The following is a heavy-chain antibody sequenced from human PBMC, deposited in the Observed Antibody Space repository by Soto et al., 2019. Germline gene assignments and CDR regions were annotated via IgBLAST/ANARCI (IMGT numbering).Heavy chain of an antibody. CDR2: INPSGGST. V-gene: IGHV1-46*01. CDR3: ARDSPSRYYDFLSGGYYHYYRMDV. CDR1: GYTFTSYY. D-gene: IGHD3-3*01. Sequence: ASVKVSCKASGYTFTSYYMHWVRQAPGQGLEWMGIINPSGGSTSYAQKFQGRVTMTRDTSTSTVYMELSSLRSEDTAVYYCARDSPSRYYDFLSGGYYHYYRMDVWGQGSTVTVSS. J-gene: IGHJ6*02.